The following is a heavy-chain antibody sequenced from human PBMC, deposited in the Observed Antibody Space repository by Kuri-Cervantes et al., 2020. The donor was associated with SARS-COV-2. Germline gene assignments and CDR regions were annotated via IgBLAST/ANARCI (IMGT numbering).Heavy chain of an antibody. CDR2: VSYDGSGK. D-gene: IGHD3-16*01. CDR3: ARYDYVWGSLGLDF. V-gene: IGHV3-30*09. J-gene: IGHJ3*01. Sequence: GESLKISCKASGFPFTGYSIHWVRQAPGKGLEWVAAVSYDGSGKYYTDSVKGRFAISRDNSRDTVYLQMNSLTPADTAVYHCARYDYVWGSLGLDFWGQGTMVTVSS. CDR1: GFPFTGYS.